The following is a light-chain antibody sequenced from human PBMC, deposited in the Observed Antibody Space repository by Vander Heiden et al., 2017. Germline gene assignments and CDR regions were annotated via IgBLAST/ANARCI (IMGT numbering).Light chain of an antibody. CDR1: QSISNW. J-gene: IGKJ4*01. CDR2: KAS. CDR3: QQDNNYPLT. V-gene: IGKV1-5*03. Sequence: DIQMTQSPSTLSASVGDRVTITCRASQSISNWLAWYQQKPGKAPTLLIYKASRLEIGVPSRFSGSGSGTEFTLAISNLQPDDFADYYCQQDNNYPLTFGGGTKVEIK.